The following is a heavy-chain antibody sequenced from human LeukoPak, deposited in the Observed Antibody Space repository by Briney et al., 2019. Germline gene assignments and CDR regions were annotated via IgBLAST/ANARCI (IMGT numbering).Heavy chain of an antibody. J-gene: IGHJ4*02. CDR3: AKGRIGSRSPFDY. V-gene: IGHV3-43D*04. CDR1: GFTFDDYG. D-gene: IGHD2-21*01. CDR2: ISWDGGST. Sequence: GSLRLSCAASGFTFDDYGMHWVRQAPGKGLEWVSLISWDGGSTYYADSVKGRFTISGDNNKNSLYLQMNSLGAEDTALYYCAKGRIGSRSPFDYWGQGTLVTVSS.